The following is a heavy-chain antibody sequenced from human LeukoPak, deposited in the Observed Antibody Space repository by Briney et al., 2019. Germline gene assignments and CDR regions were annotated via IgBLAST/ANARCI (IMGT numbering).Heavy chain of an antibody. D-gene: IGHD1-26*01. CDR1: GFTFSSSG. V-gene: IGHV3-30*02. Sequence: PGGSLRLSCAASGFTFSSSGMHWVRQTPGKGLEWVAFIRYDGSDKSYADSVKGRFTISRDNSKNTLFLQMNSLRAEDTAVYYCAKDSNRIVGATTGYFDYWGQGTLVTVSS. J-gene: IGHJ4*02. CDR3: AKDSNRIVGATTGYFDY. CDR2: IRYDGSDK.